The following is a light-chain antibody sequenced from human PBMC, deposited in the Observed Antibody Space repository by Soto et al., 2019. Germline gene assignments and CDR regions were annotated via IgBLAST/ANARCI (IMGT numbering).Light chain of an antibody. CDR3: SSYTSSSTWV. V-gene: IGLV2-14*01. CDR1: SSDVGGYNY. CDR2: EVS. J-gene: IGLJ3*02. Sequence: QSVLTQPASVSGSPGQSITIPCTGTSSDVGGYNYVSWYQQYPGKAPKVMIYEVSNRPSGVSNRFSGSKSGNTASLTISGLQAEDEADYYCSSYTSSSTWVFGGGTKLTVL.